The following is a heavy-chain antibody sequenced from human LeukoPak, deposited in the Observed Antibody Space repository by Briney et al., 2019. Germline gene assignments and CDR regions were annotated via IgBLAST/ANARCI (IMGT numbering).Heavy chain of an antibody. CDR3: ARLGSSSWYDMDV. CDR1: GYSFTSYW. J-gene: IGHJ6*02. V-gene: IGHV5-51*01. CDR2: IYPGDSDT. D-gene: IGHD6-13*01. Sequence: GESLQISCKGSGYSFTSYWIGWVRQMPGKGLEWMGIIYPGDSDTRYSPSFQGQVIISADKSISTAYLQWSSLKASDTAMYYCARLGSSSWYDMDVWGQGTTVTVSS.